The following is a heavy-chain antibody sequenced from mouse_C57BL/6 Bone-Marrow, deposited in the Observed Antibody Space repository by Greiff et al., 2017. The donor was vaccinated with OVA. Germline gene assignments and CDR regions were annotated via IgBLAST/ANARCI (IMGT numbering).Heavy chain of an antibody. CDR1: GYTFTDYY. CDR3: ARGYYGSSFWYFDV. D-gene: IGHD1-1*01. V-gene: IGHV1-19*01. J-gene: IGHJ1*03. Sequence: EVQLQQSGPVLVKPGASVKMSCKASGYTFTDYYMNWVKQSHGKSLEWMGVINPYNGGTSYNQKFKGKATLTVDKSSSTAYMELNSLTSEDSAVYYCARGYYGSSFWYFDVWGTGTTVTVSS. CDR2: INPYNGGT.